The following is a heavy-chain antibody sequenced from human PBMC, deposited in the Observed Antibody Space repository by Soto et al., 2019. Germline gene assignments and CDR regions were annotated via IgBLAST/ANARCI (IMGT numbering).Heavy chain of an antibody. CDR1: GYTFTTSG. CDR3: ARQGSWPYYYYGLDV. Sequence: QVQLVQSGPEVRKPGASVKVSCEASGYTFTTSGISWVRQVPGQGLEWMGWISTYNGDTNSAQNFQGRVLMTADTSXXTAYMELMSPKSDDTAVYYCARQGSWPYYYYGLDVWGQGTIVTVSS. D-gene: IGHD1-26*01. J-gene: IGHJ6*02. CDR2: ISTYNGDT. V-gene: IGHV1-18*01.